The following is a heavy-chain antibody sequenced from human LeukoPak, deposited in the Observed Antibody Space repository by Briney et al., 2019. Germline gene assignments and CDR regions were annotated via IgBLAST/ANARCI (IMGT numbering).Heavy chain of an antibody. CDR2: IYSDGST. CDR1: GFTVSSNY. V-gene: IGHV3-66*01. CDR3: ARNYYDSSAYYYFDY. D-gene: IGHD3-22*01. Sequence: GGSLRLSCAASGFTVSSNYMSWVRQAPGKGLEWVSVIYSDGSTYYADSVKGRFTISRDNSKNTLYLQMNSLRAEDTAVYYCARNYYDSSAYYYFDYWGQGTLVTVSS. J-gene: IGHJ4*02.